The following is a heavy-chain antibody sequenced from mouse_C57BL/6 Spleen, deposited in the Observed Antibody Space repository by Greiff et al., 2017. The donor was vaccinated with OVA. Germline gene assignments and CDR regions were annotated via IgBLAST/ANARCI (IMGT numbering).Heavy chain of an antibody. CDR2: IDPSDSYT. J-gene: IGHJ4*01. CDR1: GYTFTSYW. D-gene: IGHD2-5*01. Sequence: QVQLQQPGAELVKPGASVKLSCKASGYTFTSYWMQWVKQRPGQGLEWIGEIDPSDSYTNYNQKFKGKATLTVDTASSTAYMQLSSLTSEDAAVYYCASKSNYVMGYARDYWGQGTSVTVSS. V-gene: IGHV1-50*01. CDR3: ASKSNYVMGYARDY.